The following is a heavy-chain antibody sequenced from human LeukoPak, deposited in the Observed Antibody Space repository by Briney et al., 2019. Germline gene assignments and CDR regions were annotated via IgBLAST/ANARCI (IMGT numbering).Heavy chain of an antibody. CDR1: GGPINTDY. CDR2: IYYTGRT. D-gene: IGHD6-13*01. CDR3: ARQQLGAFDI. J-gene: IGHJ3*02. Sequence: SETLSLTCTVSGGPINTDYWNWIRQPPGKGLEWIGYIYYTGRTNYNPSFKSRLTISIDTSKSQFSLTLNSVTPEDTAVYYCARQQLGAFDIWGQGTMVTVSS. V-gene: IGHV4-59*08.